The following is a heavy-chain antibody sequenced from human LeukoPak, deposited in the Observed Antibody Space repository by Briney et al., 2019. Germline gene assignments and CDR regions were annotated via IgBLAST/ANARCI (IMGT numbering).Heavy chain of an antibody. Sequence: GGSLRLSCAASGFTFSSYEMNWVRQAPGKGLEWVSYISSSGSTIYYADSVKGRFTICRDNAKNSLYLQMNSLRAEDTAVYYCARESRDYGDYPPLPYGMDVWGQGTTVTVSS. CDR2: ISSSGSTI. CDR1: GFTFSSYE. D-gene: IGHD4-17*01. V-gene: IGHV3-48*03. J-gene: IGHJ6*02. CDR3: ARESRDYGDYPPLPYGMDV.